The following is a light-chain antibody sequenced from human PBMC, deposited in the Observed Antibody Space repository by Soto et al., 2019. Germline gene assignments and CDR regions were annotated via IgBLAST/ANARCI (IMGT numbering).Light chain of an antibody. V-gene: IGKV3-15*01. J-gene: IGKJ2*01. CDR2: GAS. CDR1: QSVSSN. Sequence: EIVMTQSPATLSVSPGERATLSCRASQSVSSNLAWYQQKPGQAPRLLIYGASTRATGIPARFSGSGSGTEFTLTSSSLQSEDCAGYYGQQDNNWPYTFGQGTKLEIK. CDR3: QQDNNWPYT.